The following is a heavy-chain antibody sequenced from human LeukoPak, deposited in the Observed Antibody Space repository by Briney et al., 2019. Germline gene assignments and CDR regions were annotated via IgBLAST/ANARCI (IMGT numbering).Heavy chain of an antibody. CDR2: INHSGST. Sequence: PSETLSLTCAVYGGSFSGYYWSWIRQPPREGLEWIGEINHSGSTNYNPSLKSRVTILVDTSKNQFSLKLSSVTAADTAVYYCARGHSPVTTKVSYFQHWGQGTLVTVSS. D-gene: IGHD4-17*01. CDR1: GGSFSGYY. CDR3: ARGHSPVTTKVSYFQH. J-gene: IGHJ1*01. V-gene: IGHV4-34*01.